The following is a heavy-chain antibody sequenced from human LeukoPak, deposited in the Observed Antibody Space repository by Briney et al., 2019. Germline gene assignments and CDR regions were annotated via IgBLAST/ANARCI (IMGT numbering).Heavy chain of an antibody. V-gene: IGHV1-2*02. Sequence: ASVKVSCKASGYTFTSYGISWVRQAPGQGLEWMGWINPNSGGTNYAQKFQGRVTMTRDTSISTAYMELSRLRSDDTAVYYCASLGGGYYSGGADFDYWGQGTLVTVSS. J-gene: IGHJ4*02. D-gene: IGHD1-26*01. CDR3: ASLGGGYYSGGADFDY. CDR2: INPNSGGT. CDR1: GYTFTSYG.